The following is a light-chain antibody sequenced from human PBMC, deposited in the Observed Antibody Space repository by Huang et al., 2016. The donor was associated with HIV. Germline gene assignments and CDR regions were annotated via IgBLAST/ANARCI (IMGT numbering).Light chain of an antibody. CDR1: RHIYSY. Sequence: DIQMTQSPSSLSASIGDRVTITCRASRHIYSYLNWYQHRPGKAPKLLIYDAANLEVGVPSRFSGSGSGRNLTIIISSLQHEDFATYYCQQYDSLPRTFGPGTKV. V-gene: IGKV1-33*01. J-gene: IGKJ3*01. CDR2: DAA. CDR3: QQYDSLPRT.